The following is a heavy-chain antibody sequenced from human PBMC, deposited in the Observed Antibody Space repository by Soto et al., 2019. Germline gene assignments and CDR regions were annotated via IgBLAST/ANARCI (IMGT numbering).Heavy chain of an antibody. CDR2: ISAYNGNT. V-gene: IGHV1-18*01. J-gene: IGHJ4*02. CDR1: GYTFTSYG. Sequence: ASVKVSCKASGYTFTSYGISWVRQAPGQGLEWMGWISAYNGNTNYAQKLQGRVTMTTDTSTSTAYMELRSLRSDDTAVYYCARAPYYYASSGYYHMAPDFDYWGQGTLVTVSS. CDR3: ARAPYYYASSGYYHMAPDFDY. D-gene: IGHD3-22*01.